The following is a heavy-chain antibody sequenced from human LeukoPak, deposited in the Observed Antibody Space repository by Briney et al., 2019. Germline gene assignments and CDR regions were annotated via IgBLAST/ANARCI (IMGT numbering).Heavy chain of an antibody. D-gene: IGHD3-22*01. CDR2: ISDSGST. CDR1: GGSLSTHH. J-gene: IGHJ4*02. V-gene: IGHV4-59*11. Sequence: PSETLSLTCVVSGGSLSTHHWSWIRQSPGRGLEWIGYISDSGSTNYNSSLKSRVTISVDTSKNQFSLMLSSVTAADTAVYYCARGYDSSAYYPFNYWGQGTLVTVSS. CDR3: ARGYDSSAYYPFNY.